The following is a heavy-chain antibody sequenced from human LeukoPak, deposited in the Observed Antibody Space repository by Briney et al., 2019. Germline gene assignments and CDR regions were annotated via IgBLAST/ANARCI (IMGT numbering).Heavy chain of an antibody. Sequence: SETLSLTCTVSGGSISRSSYYWGWIRQPPGKGLEWIGSIYYSGSTYYNPSLKSRVTISIDTSKNQFSLKLTSVTAADTAVYYCAVGGGGYYVTWGQGTLVTVSS. D-gene: IGHD3-16*01. V-gene: IGHV4-39*07. CDR3: AVGGGGYYVT. J-gene: IGHJ4*02. CDR2: IYYSGST. CDR1: GGSISRSSYY.